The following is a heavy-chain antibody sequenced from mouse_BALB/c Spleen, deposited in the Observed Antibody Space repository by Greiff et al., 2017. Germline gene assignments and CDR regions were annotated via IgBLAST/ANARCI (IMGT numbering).Heavy chain of an antibody. CDR3: ARRGLLGYYAMDY. Sequence: EVQLQQSGPELVKPGASVKIPCKASGYTFTDYNMDWVKQSHGKSLEWIGDINPNNGGTIYNQKFKGKATLTVDKSSSTAYMELRSLTSEDTAVYYCARRGLLGYYAMDYWGQGTSVTVSS. V-gene: IGHV1-18*01. CDR2: INPNNGGT. J-gene: IGHJ4*01. D-gene: IGHD2-3*01. CDR1: GYTFTDYN.